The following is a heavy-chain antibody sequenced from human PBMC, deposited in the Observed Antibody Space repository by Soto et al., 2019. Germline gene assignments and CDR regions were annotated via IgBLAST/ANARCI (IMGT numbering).Heavy chain of an antibody. CDR2: FYSDNTT. D-gene: IGHD3-16*01. V-gene: IGHV3-53*01. CDR3: ATRVGVMGRYYFDY. J-gene: IGHJ4*02. CDR1: GFTVSNHF. Sequence: PVGSLRLSCEVSGFTVSNHFMNWVRQAPGKGLEWVSVFYSDNTTFYSGSVKGRFTISRDTSKNALYLQMNSLRAEDTAVYYCATRVGVMGRYYFDYWGQGALVTVSS.